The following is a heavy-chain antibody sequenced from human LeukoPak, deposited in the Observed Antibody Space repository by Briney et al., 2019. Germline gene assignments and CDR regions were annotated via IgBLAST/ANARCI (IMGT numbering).Heavy chain of an antibody. J-gene: IGHJ4*02. V-gene: IGHV1-24*01. CDR2: FDPEDGET. D-gene: IGHD4-17*01. CDR3: ATDFSGGGLNYGPSGLNY. CDR1: GYTLTELS. Sequence: GASVKVSCKVSGYTLTELSMHWVRQAPGKGLEWMGGFDPEDGETIYAQKFQGRVTMTEDTSTDTAYMELSSLRSEDTAVYYCATDFSGGGLNYGPSGLNYWGQGTLVTVSS.